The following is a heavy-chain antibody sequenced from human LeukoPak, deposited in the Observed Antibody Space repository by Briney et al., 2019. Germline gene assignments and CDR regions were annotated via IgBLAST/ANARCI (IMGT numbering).Heavy chain of an antibody. Sequence: GSLRLSCAASGFTVSSNYMNWVRQAPGEGLEWVSVIYSGGRTYYADSVKGRFIISRDNSKNMVYLQMNSLRAEDTALYYCARGDRAASGYDSWGQGTLVTVSS. D-gene: IGHD3-22*01. J-gene: IGHJ4*02. CDR3: ARGDRAASGYDS. CDR1: GFTVSSNY. V-gene: IGHV3-66*01. CDR2: IYSGGRT.